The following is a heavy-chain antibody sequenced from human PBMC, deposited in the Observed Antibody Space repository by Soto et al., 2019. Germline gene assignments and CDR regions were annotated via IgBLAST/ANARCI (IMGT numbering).Heavy chain of an antibody. CDR2: ISYDGSNK. D-gene: IGHD2-15*01. CDR1: GFTFSSYG. CDR3: AKGYCSGGSCPLDY. Sequence: GGSLRLSCAASGFTFSSYGMHWVRQAPGKGLEWVAVISYDGSNKYYADSVKGRFTISRDNSKNTLYLQMNSLRAEDTAVYYCAKGYCSGGSCPLDYWGQGTLVTSPQ. V-gene: IGHV3-30*18. J-gene: IGHJ4*02.